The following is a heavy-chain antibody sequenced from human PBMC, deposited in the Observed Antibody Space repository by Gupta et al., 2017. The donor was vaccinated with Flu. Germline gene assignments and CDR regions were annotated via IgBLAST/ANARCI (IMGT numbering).Heavy chain of an antibody. Sequence: VRQAPGQGLEWMGWFIPVFPTTNYAQKFRNRMTITADISTSTAYMQLKSLKTDDTAIYYGARGPGGSEAGIRGVPRAFDYWGQGTMVTVSS. CDR2: FIPVFPTT. J-gene: IGHJ4*02. CDR3: ARGPGGSEAGIRGVPRAFDY. D-gene: IGHD6-19*01. V-gene: IGHV1-69*06.